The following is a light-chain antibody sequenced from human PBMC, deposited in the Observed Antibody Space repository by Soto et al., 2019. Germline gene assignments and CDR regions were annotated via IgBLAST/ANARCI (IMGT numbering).Light chain of an antibody. Sequence: IVLTHSPRPLSLSPGERATLSCRASQSVSSNLAWYQQKPGQAPRLLIYDASSRATGIPDRFSGSGSGTEFTLTISRLEPEDFAVYYCQHYDTSPALTFGGGTKVDIK. J-gene: IGKJ4*01. V-gene: IGKV3-20*01. CDR1: QSVSSN. CDR2: DAS. CDR3: QHYDTSPALT.